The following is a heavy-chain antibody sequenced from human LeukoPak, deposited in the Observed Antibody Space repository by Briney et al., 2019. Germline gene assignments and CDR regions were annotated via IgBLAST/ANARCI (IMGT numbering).Heavy chain of an antibody. V-gene: IGHV1-69*05. CDR3: ARNAYEFDY. CDR1: GGTFSDYA. CDR2: FIPAFGVV. Sequence: SVKVSCKASGGTFSDYAISWVRQAPGQGLEWMGRFIPAFGVVDYAQRFQGRVTITTDESTSTAYMDLTSLRSEDTAVYYCARNAYEFDYWGQGTLVTVSS. J-gene: IGHJ4*02. D-gene: IGHD5-12*01.